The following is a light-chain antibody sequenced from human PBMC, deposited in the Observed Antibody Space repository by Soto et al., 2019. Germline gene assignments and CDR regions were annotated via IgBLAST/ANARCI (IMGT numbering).Light chain of an antibody. Sequence: QSVLTQPASVSGSPGQSITISCTGSSSDVGGYNYVSWYQQHPGKAPKHMIYEVSNRPSGISNRFSGSKSGNTASLTLSGLQAEDEADYYCSSYTSSSTLVFGGGTKLTVL. CDR2: EVS. V-gene: IGLV2-14*01. CDR1: SSDVGGYNY. CDR3: SSYTSSSTLV. J-gene: IGLJ2*01.